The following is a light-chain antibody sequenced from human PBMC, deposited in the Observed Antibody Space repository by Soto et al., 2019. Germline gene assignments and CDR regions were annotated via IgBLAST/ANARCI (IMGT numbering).Light chain of an antibody. J-gene: IGLJ3*02. CDR3: SSYTSSRTLV. V-gene: IGLV2-14*01. CDR2: DVS. Sequence: QSVLTQPASVSGSPGQSITISCTGTSSDVGGYNYVSWYQQHPGKAPKLIIYDVSNRPSGVSNRFSGSKSDNTASLTISGLQAEDEADYYCSSYTSSRTLVFGGGTKVTVL. CDR1: SSDVGGYNY.